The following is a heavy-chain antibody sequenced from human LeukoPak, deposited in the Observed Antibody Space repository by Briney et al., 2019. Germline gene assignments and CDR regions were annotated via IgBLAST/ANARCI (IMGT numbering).Heavy chain of an antibody. J-gene: IGHJ4*02. V-gene: IGHV1-69*04. D-gene: IGHD3-22*01. CDR2: IIPILGIA. CDR1: GGTFSSYA. CDR3: ARDLDSSGYYFCY. Sequence: SVKVSCKASGGTFSSYAISWVRRAPGQGLEWMGRIIPILGIANYAQKFQGRVTITADKSTSTAYMELSSLRSEDTAVYYCARDLDSSGYYFCYWGQGTLVTVSS.